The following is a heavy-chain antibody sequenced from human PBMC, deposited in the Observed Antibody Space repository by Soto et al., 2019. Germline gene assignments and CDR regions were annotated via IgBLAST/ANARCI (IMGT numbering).Heavy chain of an antibody. CDR1: GYTFTSYA. CDR2: FNAGNGNT. J-gene: IGHJ4*02. Sequence: QVQLVQSGAEVKKPGASVKVSCKASGYTFTSYAMHWVRQAPGQRLEWMGWFNAGNGNTKYSRKFQGRVTITRDTWAGKAYLELSGLKSEDTAVYYGAGGAGGSEGPRDYWGQRTLITVAS. D-gene: IGHD3-16*01. V-gene: IGHV1-3*01. CDR3: AGGAGGSEGPRDY.